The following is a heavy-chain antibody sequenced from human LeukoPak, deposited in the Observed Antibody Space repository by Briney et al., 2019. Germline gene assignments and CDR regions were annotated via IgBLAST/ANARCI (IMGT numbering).Heavy chain of an antibody. Sequence: GGSLRLSCAASGFTFSNYAMTWVRQAPGKGLEWVSSITSSGTYIYYADSVKGRFTISRDDAKNSLYLQMNSLRAEDTAVYYCARGSYYYNWGQGTLVTVSS. D-gene: IGHD3-16*01. V-gene: IGHV3-21*06. CDR1: GFTFSNYA. J-gene: IGHJ4*02. CDR2: ITSSGTYI. CDR3: ARGSYYYN.